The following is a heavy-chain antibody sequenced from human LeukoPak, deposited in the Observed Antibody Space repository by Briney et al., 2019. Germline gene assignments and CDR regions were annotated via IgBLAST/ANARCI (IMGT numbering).Heavy chain of an antibody. CDR2: ISYDGRNI. Sequence: GKSLRLSCAASGFTFNNYGMHWVRQAPGKGLEWVAAISYDGRNIHYPDSVKGRFTISRDISTDTLWLQMDSLRTEDTAVYYCAKGPLRGTATAIDYWGQGTLVTVSS. V-gene: IGHV3-30*18. J-gene: IGHJ4*02. CDR3: AKGPLRGTATAIDY. CDR1: GFTFNNYG. D-gene: IGHD5-18*01.